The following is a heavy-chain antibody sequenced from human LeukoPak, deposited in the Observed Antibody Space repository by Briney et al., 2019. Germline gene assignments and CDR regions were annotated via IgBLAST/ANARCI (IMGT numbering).Heavy chain of an antibody. J-gene: IGHJ4*02. CDR2: INNDGSST. D-gene: IGHD3-3*01. V-gene: IGHV3-74*01. CDR3: VRERNNFWSGHHSIFDS. Sequence: GGSLRLSCAASGFIFRDHWMHWVRQAPGKGLVWLSRINNDGSSTIYADSVKGRFTFSRDNAENTLFLEMSSLRVEDTAVYYCVRERNNFWSGHHSIFDSWGQGTLDTVSS. CDR1: GFIFRDHW.